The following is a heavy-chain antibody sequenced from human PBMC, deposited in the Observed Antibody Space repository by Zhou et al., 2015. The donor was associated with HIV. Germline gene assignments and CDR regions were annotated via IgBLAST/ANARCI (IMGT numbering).Heavy chain of an antibody. V-gene: IGHV1-69*02. CDR3: ARVGLPYYGMDV. CDR1: GGTFSSYT. J-gene: IGHJ6*02. D-gene: IGHD5-18*01. Sequence: QVQLVQSGAEVKKPGSSVKVSCKASGGTFSSYTISWVRQAPGQGLEWMGRIIPILGIANYAQKFQGRVTITADKSTSTAYMELSSLRSEDTAVYYCARVGLPYYGMDVWGQGTTVTVSS. CDR2: IIPILGIA.